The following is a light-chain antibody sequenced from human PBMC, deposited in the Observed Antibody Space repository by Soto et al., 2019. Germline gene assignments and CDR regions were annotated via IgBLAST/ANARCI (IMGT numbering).Light chain of an antibody. CDR3: QLYGISPH. CDR2: ASS. CDR1: QSLLHITGETF. Sequence: DVVMTQTPLSLSVAPGQPASISCKSSQSLLHITGETFLFWYQHKPGQAPRLLIYASSNRATGIPDRFSGSASGTDFTLTINRLEPEDFAVYYCQLYGISPHFGQGTRLRL. J-gene: IGKJ5*01. V-gene: IGKV2D-29*01.